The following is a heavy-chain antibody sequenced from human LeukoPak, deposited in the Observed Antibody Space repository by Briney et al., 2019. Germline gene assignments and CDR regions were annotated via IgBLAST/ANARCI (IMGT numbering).Heavy chain of an antibody. CDR3: AKVRTYFYHGLDV. Sequence: GGSLRLSCAASGFTFSSSAMSWVRQVPGKGLEWVSGISASGGSTSYADSVRGRFTISRDNSKNTLYVQMNSLRDEDTAVYYCAKVRTYFYHGLDVWGQGTTVTVSS. J-gene: IGHJ6*02. V-gene: IGHV3-23*01. D-gene: IGHD1-14*01. CDR1: GFTFSSSA. CDR2: ISASGGST.